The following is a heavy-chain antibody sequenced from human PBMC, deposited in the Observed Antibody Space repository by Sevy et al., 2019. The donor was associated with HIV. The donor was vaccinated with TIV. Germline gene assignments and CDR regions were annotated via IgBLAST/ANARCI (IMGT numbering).Heavy chain of an antibody. D-gene: IGHD2-2*01. CDR3: ARWGNIVVVPAADYYYGMDV. V-gene: IGHV1-8*01. CDR2: MNPNSGNT. CDR1: GYTFTSYD. J-gene: IGHJ6*02. Sequence: ASVNVSCKASGYTFTSYDINWVRQATGQGLEWMGWMNPNSGNTGYAQKFQGRVTMTRNTSISTAYMELSSLRSEDTAVYYCARWGNIVVVPAADYYYGMDVWGQGTTVTVSS.